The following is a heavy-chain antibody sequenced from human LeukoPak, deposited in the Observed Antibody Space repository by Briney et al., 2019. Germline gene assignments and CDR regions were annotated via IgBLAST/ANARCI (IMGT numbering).Heavy chain of an antibody. CDR1: GFTFSNYA. J-gene: IGHJ4*02. D-gene: IGHD5-18*01. CDR3: AKAFLTGYSYGSGFDY. V-gene: IGHV3-9*01. Sequence: GGSLRLSCAASGFTFSNYAMSWVRQAPGKGLEWVSGISWNSGNIGYADSVKGRFTISRDNAKNSLYLQMNSLRAEDTALYYCAKAFLTGYSYGSGFDYWGQGALVTVSS. CDR2: ISWNSGNI.